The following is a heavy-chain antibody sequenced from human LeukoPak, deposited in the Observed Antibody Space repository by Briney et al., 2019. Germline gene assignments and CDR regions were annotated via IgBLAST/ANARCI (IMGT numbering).Heavy chain of an antibody. V-gene: IGHV1-18*01. CDR2: ISAYNGNT. Sequence: GASVKVSCKASGYTFTGYGISWVRQAPGQGLEWMGWISAYNGNTNYAQKLQGRVTMTTDTSTSTAYMELRSLRSEDTAVYYCARQVGLGKGGDYYYYYYMDVWGKGTTVTISS. J-gene: IGHJ6*03. CDR1: GYTFTGYG. D-gene: IGHD2-21*01. CDR3: ARQVGLGKGGDYYYYYYMDV.